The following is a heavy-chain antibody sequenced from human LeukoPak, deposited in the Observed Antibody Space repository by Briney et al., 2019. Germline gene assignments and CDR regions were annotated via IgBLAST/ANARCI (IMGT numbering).Heavy chain of an antibody. V-gene: IGHV3-11*01. CDR3: ARDPSKTTVTFDY. CDR1: GFTFSGYY. D-gene: IGHD4-17*01. J-gene: IGHJ4*02. Sequence: GGSLSLSCAASGFTFSGYYMSWIRQAPGQGLEWVSYISSSGSTIYYADSVKGRFTISRDNAKNSLYLQMNSLRAEDTAVYYCARDPSKTTVTFDYWGQGTLVTVSS. CDR2: ISSSGSTI.